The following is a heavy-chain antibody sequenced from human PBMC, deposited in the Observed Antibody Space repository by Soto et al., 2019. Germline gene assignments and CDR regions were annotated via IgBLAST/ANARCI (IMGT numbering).Heavy chain of an antibody. CDR1: GYSFTSYW. D-gene: IGHD6-13*01. CDR3: ARRLSSSWGRYYYGMDV. Sequence: GESLKISCKGSGYSFTSYWISLVRQMPGKGLEWMGRIDPSDSYTNYSPSFQGHVTISADKSISTAYLQWSSLKASDTAMYYCARRLSSSWGRYYYGMDVWGQGTTVTVSS. V-gene: IGHV5-10-1*01. CDR2: IDPSDSYT. J-gene: IGHJ6*02.